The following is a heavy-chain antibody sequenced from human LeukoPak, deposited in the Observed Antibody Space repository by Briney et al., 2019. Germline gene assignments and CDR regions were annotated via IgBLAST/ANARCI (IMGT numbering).Heavy chain of an antibody. J-gene: IGHJ4*02. CDR3: ARDKSYGDSEDY. D-gene: IGHD4-17*01. Sequence: GGSLRLSCAASGFTFSNYWMGWVRQAPGKGLEWVANIKQDGSEKYCVDSVKGRFTISRENAKKSLYLQMNTLRVEDTAVYYCARDKSYGDSEDYWGQGTLVTVSS. CDR2: IKQDGSEK. V-gene: IGHV3-7*05. CDR1: GFTFSNYW.